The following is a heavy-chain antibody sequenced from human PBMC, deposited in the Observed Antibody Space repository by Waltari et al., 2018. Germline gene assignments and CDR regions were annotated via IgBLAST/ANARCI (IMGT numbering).Heavy chain of an antibody. CDR3: VKYSGHDPAVFEY. CDR2: RKQDGSEK. D-gene: IGHD5-12*01. Sequence: EVQLVESGGGLVQPGGSLRLSCAASGFPFNSVWMTWVRQAPGKGLEWVANRKQDGSEKYYVDSVKGRFTISRDNAKNSLFLQMNSLRAEDTAVYYCVKYSGHDPAVFEYWGQGTRVTVSS. CDR1: GFPFNSVW. V-gene: IGHV3-7*01. J-gene: IGHJ4*02.